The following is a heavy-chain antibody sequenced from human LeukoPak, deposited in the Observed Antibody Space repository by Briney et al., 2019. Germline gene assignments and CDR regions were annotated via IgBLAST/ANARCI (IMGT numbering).Heavy chain of an antibody. D-gene: IGHD2-2*01. CDR3: ASSHQLLSVYGWFDP. CDR2: IYYSGST. Sequence: SETLSLTCTVSSGSISIYYWNWIRQPAGKGLEWIGYIYYSGSTNYNPSLKSRVTISVDTSKNQFSLKLSSVTAADTAVYYCASSHQLLSVYGWFDPWGQGTLVTVSS. J-gene: IGHJ5*02. CDR1: SGSISIYY. V-gene: IGHV4-59*01.